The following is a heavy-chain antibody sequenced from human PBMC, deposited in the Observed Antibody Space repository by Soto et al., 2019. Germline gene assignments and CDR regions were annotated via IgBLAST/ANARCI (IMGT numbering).Heavy chain of an antibody. CDR3: ARQRPTDGRWEFANYYGMDV. D-gene: IGHD1-26*01. J-gene: IGHJ6*02. V-gene: IGHV4-34*12. CDR1: GGSFSAYY. CDR2: IIHSEST. Sequence: SQTLSLTCAVYGGSFSAYYWSWVRQPPGKGLEWIGEIIHSESTKYNPSLKSRVTISVDTSKNQFSLKLSSVTAADTAVYYCARQRPTDGRWEFANYYGMDVWGQGTPVTVSS.